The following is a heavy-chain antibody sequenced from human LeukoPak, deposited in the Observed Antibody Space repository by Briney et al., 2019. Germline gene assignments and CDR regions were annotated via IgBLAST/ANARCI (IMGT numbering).Heavy chain of an antibody. Sequence: SETLSLTCTVSGGSISSSSYYWGWIRQPPGKGLEWIGSIYYSGSTYYNPSLKSRVTISVDTSKNQFSLKLSSVTAADTAVYCCARHLRYYYYMDVWGKGTTVTVSS. CDR3: ARHLRYYYYMDV. CDR1: GGSISSSSYY. J-gene: IGHJ6*03. CDR2: IYYSGST. V-gene: IGHV4-39*01.